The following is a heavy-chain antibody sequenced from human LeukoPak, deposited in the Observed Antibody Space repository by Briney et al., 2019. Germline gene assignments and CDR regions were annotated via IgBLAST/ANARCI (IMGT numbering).Heavy chain of an antibody. D-gene: IGHD6-19*01. CDR2: IYSGGST. V-gene: IGHV3-53*05. CDR3: ARTLSLAGPVDY. CDR1: GFTVSSNY. Sequence: GGSLRLSCAASGFTVSSNYMSWVRQAPGKGLEWVSVIYSGGSTYYADSVKGRFTISRDNSKNTLYLQMNSLRAEDTAVYYCARTLSLAGPVDYWGQGTLVTVSS. J-gene: IGHJ4*02.